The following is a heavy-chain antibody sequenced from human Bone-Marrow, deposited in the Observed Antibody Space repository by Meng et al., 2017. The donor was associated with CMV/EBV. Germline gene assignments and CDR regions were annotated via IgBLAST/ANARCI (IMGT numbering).Heavy chain of an antibody. CDR1: QSTFIDHH. V-gene: IGHV1-2*02. CDR3: ARDLMLRGAPGTGGP. D-gene: IGHD3-10*01. J-gene: IGHJ5*02. Sequence: ASVKVSCKASQSTFIDHHMHWVRQAPGQGLEWMGWINPNSGDTKYAQKFQGRVTLSKDTSISTAYMDLSSLRSDDTAVYYCARDLMLRGAPGTGGPWGQGTLVTVSS. CDR2: INPNSGDT.